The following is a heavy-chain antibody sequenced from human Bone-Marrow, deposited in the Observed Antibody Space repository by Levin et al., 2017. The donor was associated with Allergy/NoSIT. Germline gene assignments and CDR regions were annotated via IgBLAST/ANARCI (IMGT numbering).Heavy chain of an antibody. CDR3: AKDVTSKSPPWADQSDH. CDR2: ISITSTTI. V-gene: IGHV3-48*04. J-gene: IGHJ4*02. Sequence: GGSLRLSCVASGFAFSSYSMNWVRQAPGKGPEWIAYISITSTTIYYAGSVKGRFTISRDNAKNSLYLQMNSLRVADTAVYYCAKDVTSKSPPWADQSDHWGQGTQVTVSS. D-gene: IGHD2-15*01. CDR1: GFAFSSYS.